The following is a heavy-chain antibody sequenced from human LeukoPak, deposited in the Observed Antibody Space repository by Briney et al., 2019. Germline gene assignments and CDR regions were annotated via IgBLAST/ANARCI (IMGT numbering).Heavy chain of an antibody. Sequence: PSQTLSLTCTVSGGSISSGVYYWSWIRQHPGKGLEWIGYIYYSGSTYYNPSLKSRVTISVDTSKNQFSLELSSVTAADTAVYYCARAKDTFGWFDPWGQGTLVTVSS. CDR3: ARAKDTFGWFDP. D-gene: IGHD2-15*01. CDR2: IYYSGST. J-gene: IGHJ5*02. V-gene: IGHV4-31*03. CDR1: GGSISSGVYY.